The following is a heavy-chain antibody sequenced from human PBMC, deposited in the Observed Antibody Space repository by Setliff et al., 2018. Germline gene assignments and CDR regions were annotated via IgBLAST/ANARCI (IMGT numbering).Heavy chain of an antibody. V-gene: IGHV4-39*07. CDR2: IYHSGSS. D-gene: IGHD3-10*02. Sequence: PSETLSLTCTVSGGSISSMSYYWGWIRQPPGKGLEWIGSIYHSGSSYYNSSLRSRVTISVDTSKNQFSLILRSVTAADTAVYYCARDHLIRSRISMSYWSDIWGQGTMVTVSS. J-gene: IGHJ3*02. CDR1: GGSISSMSYY. CDR3: ARDHLIRSRISMSYWSDI.